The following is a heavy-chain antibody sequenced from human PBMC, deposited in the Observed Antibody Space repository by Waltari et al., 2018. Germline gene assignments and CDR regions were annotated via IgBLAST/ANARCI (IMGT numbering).Heavy chain of an antibody. J-gene: IGHJ5*02. CDR3: AREPIAAYNWFDP. Sequence: QVQLVQSGAEVKKPGASVKVSCKASGYTFTGYYMHWVRQAPGQGLEWMGWINPNRGGPNYAQKFQGRVPMTRDTSISTAYMELSRLRADDTAVYYWAREPIAAYNWFDPWGQGTLVTVSS. D-gene: IGHD6-13*01. CDR1: GYTFTGYY. CDR2: INPNRGGP. V-gene: IGHV1-2*02.